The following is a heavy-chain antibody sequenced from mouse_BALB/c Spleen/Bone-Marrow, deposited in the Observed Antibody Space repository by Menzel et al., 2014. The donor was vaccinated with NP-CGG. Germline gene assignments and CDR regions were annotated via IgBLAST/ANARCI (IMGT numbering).Heavy chain of an antibody. V-gene: IGHV1S29*02. CDR3: ERGGAYWYFDV. Sequence: DVKLQESGPVLVKPGASVKISCKASGYTFTDYNMHWVKQSHGKSLEWIGYIYPYNGGTGYNQKFKNKATLTVDNSSSTAYMEFRSLTSEDSAVYYGERGGAYWYFDVWGAGTTVTVSS. CDR1: GYTFTDYN. CDR2: IYPYNGGT. J-gene: IGHJ1*01.